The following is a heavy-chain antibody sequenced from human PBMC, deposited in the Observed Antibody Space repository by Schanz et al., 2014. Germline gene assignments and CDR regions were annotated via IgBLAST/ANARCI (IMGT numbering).Heavy chain of an antibody. Sequence: EVQLVESGGGLVKPGGSLRLSCAASGFTFSSYWMHWVRQAPGKGLVWVSYISHNSHYTNYADSVKGRFTISRDTAENSVYLQMNSLRAEDTAVYYCARDGYRNGRPFDHWGQGTRVTVSA. D-gene: IGHD5-18*01. CDR3: ARDGYRNGRPFDH. V-gene: IGHV3-21*05. CDR1: GFTFSSYW. CDR2: ISHNSHYT. J-gene: IGHJ4*02.